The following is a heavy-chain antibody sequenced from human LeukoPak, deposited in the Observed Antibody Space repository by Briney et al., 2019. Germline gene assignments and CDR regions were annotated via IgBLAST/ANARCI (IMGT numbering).Heavy chain of an antibody. CDR2: IYYSGST. D-gene: IGHD2-15*01. J-gene: IGHJ6*02. Sequence: PSETLSLTCTVSGGSISSSSYYWGWIRQPPGKGLEWIGSIYYSGSTYYNPSPKSRVTISVDTSKNQFSLKLSSVTAADTAVYYCASHCSGGSCYYYYYYGMDVWGQGTTVTVSS. V-gene: IGHV4-39*01. CDR3: ASHCSGGSCYYYYYYGMDV. CDR1: GGSISSSSYY.